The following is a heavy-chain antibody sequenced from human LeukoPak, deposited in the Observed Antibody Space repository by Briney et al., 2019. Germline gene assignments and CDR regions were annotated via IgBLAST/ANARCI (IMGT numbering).Heavy chain of an antibody. CDR3: ARIWGSIVGAEFDY. Sequence: GASVKVSCKASGYIFSNYGISWVRQAPGQGLEWMGWISAYNGNTNYAQKLQGRVTMTTDTSTSTAYMELRSLRSDDTAVYYCARIWGSIVGAEFDYWGQGTLVTVSS. V-gene: IGHV1-18*01. D-gene: IGHD1-26*01. CDR1: GYIFSNYG. CDR2: ISAYNGNT. J-gene: IGHJ4*02.